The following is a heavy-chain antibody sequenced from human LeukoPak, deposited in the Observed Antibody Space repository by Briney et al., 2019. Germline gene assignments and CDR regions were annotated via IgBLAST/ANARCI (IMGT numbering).Heavy chain of an antibody. D-gene: IGHD1-26*01. J-gene: IGHJ5*02. CDR3: ARDVHGWGTFDP. CDR2: IYNSGNT. V-gene: IGHV4-31*03. Sequence: SETLSLTCTVSGGSFSNGGYDWSWIRQHPGKGLEWIGIIYNSGNTYYNPSLMSRVTISEDTSKNQFSLKLSAVAAADTAVYYCARDVHGWGTFDPWGQGTLVTVSS. CDR1: GGSFSNGGYD.